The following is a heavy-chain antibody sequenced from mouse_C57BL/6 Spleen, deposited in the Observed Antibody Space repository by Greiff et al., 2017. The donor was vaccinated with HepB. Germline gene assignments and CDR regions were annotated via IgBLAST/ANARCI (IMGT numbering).Heavy chain of an antibody. CDR3: ARYYYYGSSFDY. Sequence: EVKVVESGGGLVKPGGSLKLSCAASGFTFSDYGMHWVRQAPEKGLEWVAYISSGSSTIYYADTVKGRFTISRDNAKNTLFLQMTSLRSEDTAMYYCARYYYYGSSFDYWGQGTTLTVSS. CDR1: GFTFSDYG. V-gene: IGHV5-17*01. J-gene: IGHJ2*01. D-gene: IGHD1-1*01. CDR2: ISSGSSTI.